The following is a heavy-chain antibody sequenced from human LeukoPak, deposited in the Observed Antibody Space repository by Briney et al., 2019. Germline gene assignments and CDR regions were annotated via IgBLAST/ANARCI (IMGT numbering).Heavy chain of an antibody. CDR2: VNPNSGGT. V-gene: IGHV1-2*02. CDR1: GYTFTGYY. CDR3: ARAPTNYDFWSGYAYYYSMDV. Sequence: ASVKVSCKASGYTFTGYYMHWVRQAPGQGLEWMGWVNPNSGGTNSAQKFQGRVTMTRDTSISTAYMELSRLRSDDTAMYYCARAPTNYDFWSGYAYYYSMDVWGQGTTVTVSS. J-gene: IGHJ6*02. D-gene: IGHD3-3*01.